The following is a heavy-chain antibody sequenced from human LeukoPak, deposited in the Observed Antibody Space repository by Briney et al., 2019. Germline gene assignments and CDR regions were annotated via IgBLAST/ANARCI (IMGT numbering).Heavy chain of an antibody. V-gene: IGHV3-66*01. CDR3: ARDDGAGGPFDY. J-gene: IGHJ4*02. D-gene: IGHD3-16*01. Sequence: GGSLRLSCAVSGFTVSNNYMNWVRQAPGKGLEWVSVIYSGGTTSYTDSVKGRFTISRDNSKNTLYLQMNNLRAEDTGVYYCARDDGAGGPFDYWGQGTLVTVSS. CDR1: GFTVSNNY. CDR2: IYSGGTT.